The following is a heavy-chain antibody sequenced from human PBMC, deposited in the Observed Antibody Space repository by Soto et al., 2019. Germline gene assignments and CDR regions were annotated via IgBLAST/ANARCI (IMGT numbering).Heavy chain of an antibody. CDR2: INAGNGNT. CDR1: GYTLTSYA. D-gene: IGHD3-10*01. Sequence: ASVKGSCKASGYTLTSYAMHWVRQAPGQRLEWMGWINAGNGNTKYSQKFQGRVTITRDTSASTAYMELSSLRSEDTAVYYCARDAGDTLPRSVANRTSGYFDYWGQGTLVTVSS. CDR3: ARDAGDTLPRSVANRTSGYFDY. J-gene: IGHJ4*02. V-gene: IGHV1-3*01.